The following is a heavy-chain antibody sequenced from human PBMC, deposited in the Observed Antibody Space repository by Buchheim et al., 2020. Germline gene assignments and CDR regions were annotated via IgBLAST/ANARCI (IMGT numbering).Heavy chain of an antibody. J-gene: IGHJ6*02. Sequence: EVQLVESGGGLVQPGGSLRLSCAASGFTFSSYWMSWVRQAPGKGLEWVDNIKQDGSEKYYVDSVKGRFTISRDNAKNSLYLQMNRLSAEDAAVYYCARDSRLRYVDTAMVKYYYYGMDVGGQGTT. D-gene: IGHD5-18*01. CDR3: ARDSRLRYVDTAMVKYYYYGMDV. V-gene: IGHV3-7*01. CDR2: IKQDGSEK. CDR1: GFTFSSYW.